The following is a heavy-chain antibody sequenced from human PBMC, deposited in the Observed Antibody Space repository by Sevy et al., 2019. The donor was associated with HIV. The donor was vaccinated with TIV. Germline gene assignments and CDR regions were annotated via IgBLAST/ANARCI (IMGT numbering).Heavy chain of an antibody. D-gene: IGHD4-17*01. Sequence: GGSLRLSCAASGFTFSSYSMNWVRQAPGKGLEWVSPISSSSSYIYYADSVKGRFTISRDNAKNSLYLQMNSLRAEDTAVYYCARRPVTTVGFDYWGQGTLVTVSS. J-gene: IGHJ4*02. V-gene: IGHV3-21*01. CDR3: ARRPVTTVGFDY. CDR2: ISSSSSYI. CDR1: GFTFSSYS.